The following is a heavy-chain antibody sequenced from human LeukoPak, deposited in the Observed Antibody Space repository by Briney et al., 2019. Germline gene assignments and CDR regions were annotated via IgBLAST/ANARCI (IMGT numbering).Heavy chain of an antibody. CDR2: ISNSDTTI. J-gene: IGHJ4*02. CDR3: ARRFDY. Sequence: GGSLRLSCTVSGFTVSSNSMSWVRQAPGKGLEWLSDISNSDTTIKYADSVKGRFTVSRDNAKNSLFLQMSSLRVEDTAVYYCARRFDYWGQGTLVTVSS. V-gene: IGHV3-48*01. CDR1: GFTVSSNS.